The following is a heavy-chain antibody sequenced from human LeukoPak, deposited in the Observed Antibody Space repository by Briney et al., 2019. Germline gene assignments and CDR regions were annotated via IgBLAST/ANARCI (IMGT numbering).Heavy chain of an antibody. D-gene: IGHD2-21*02. CDR3: ARGSCGGDCPYYYYYGMDV. V-gene: IGHV1-3*01. CDR1: GYTFTSYA. CDR2: INAGNGNT. J-gene: IGHJ6*02. Sequence: ASVKVSCKASGYTFTSYAMHWVRQAPGQRLEWMGWINAGNGNTKYSQKFQGRVTITRDTSASTAYMELSSLRSEDTAVYYCARGSCGGDCPYYYYYGMDVWGQGTTVTVSS.